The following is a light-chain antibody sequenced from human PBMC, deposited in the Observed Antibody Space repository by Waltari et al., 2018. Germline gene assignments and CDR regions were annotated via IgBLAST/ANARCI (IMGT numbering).Light chain of an antibody. V-gene: IGKV3-15*01. J-gene: IGKJ1*01. CDR1: QSVSSN. CDR3: QQYNNWPRT. Sequence: EIVMTQSPATLSVSPGERATLPCRASQSVSSNLAWYQQKPGQAPRLLIFGASTRATGIPARFSGSASGTEFTLTISSLQSEDFVVYYCQQYNNWPRTFGQGTKVEIK. CDR2: GAS.